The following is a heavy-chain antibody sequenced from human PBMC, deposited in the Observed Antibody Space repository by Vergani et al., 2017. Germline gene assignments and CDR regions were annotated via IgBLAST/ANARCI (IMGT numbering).Heavy chain of an antibody. Sequence: EVQLVQSGAEVKKPGESLKISCKGSGYSFTSYWIGWVRQMPGKGLEWMGIIYPGDSDTRHSPSFQGQVTISADKSISTAYLQWSSLKASDTAMYYCARARDGYNSNWYFELWGRGTLVTVSS. CDR1: GYSFTSYW. D-gene: IGHD5-24*01. J-gene: IGHJ2*01. V-gene: IGHV5-51*03. CDR3: ARARDGYNSNWYFEL. CDR2: IYPGDSDT.